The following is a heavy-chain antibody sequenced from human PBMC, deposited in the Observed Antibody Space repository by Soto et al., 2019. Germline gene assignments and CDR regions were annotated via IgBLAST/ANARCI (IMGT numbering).Heavy chain of an antibody. CDR3: ARDFSGPMEY. J-gene: IGHJ4*02. V-gene: IGHV1-46*01. Sequence: ASVKVSCKASGYTFTNYYMHWVRQAPGQGLEWMGIIYPSGGSTRNAQKFQGRVTMTRDTSPSTVYMEMRSLRSEDTAVYYCARDFSGPMEYWGRGTMVTVSS. D-gene: IGHD3-10*01. CDR2: IYPSGGST. CDR1: GYTFTNYY.